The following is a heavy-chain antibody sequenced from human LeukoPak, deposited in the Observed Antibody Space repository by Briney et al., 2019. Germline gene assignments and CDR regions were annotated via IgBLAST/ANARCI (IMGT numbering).Heavy chain of an antibody. CDR1: GFTFSDYY. CDR2: INKDGGEK. J-gene: IGHJ4*02. D-gene: IGHD3-22*01. V-gene: IGHV3-7*05. CDR3: ATYYYPSSAWKD. Sequence: PGGSLRLSCAASGFTFSDYYMSWIRQAPGKGLEWVANINKDGGEKYYVDSVRGRFTISRDNAKTSSYLQMNSLRVEDTAVYYCATYYYPSSAWKDWGQGTLVTVSS.